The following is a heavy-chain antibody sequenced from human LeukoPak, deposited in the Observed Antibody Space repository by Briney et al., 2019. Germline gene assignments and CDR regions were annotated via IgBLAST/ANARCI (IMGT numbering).Heavy chain of an antibody. V-gene: IGHV3-74*01. CDR1: GFPLGDYG. J-gene: IGHJ3*02. D-gene: IGHD5-18*01. CDR2: INSDGSST. CDR3: ARDTKIQLWLRIDDAFDI. Sequence: PGRSLTLSCTASGFPLGDYGMNWVRQAPGKGLVWVSHINSDGSSTIYADSVKGRFTISRDNAKNTLYLQMNSLRAEDTAVYYCARDTKIQLWLRIDDAFDIWGQGTMVTVSS.